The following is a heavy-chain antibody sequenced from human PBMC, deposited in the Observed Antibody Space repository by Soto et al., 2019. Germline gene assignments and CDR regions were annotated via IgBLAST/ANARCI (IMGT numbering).Heavy chain of an antibody. J-gene: IGHJ4*02. V-gene: IGHV3-64*01. CDR3: ARGLVRGVFDY. CDR1: GFTFSSYA. Sequence: EVQLVESGGGLVQPGGSLRLSCAASGFTFSSYAMHWVRQAPGKGLEYVSTISSNGGSTYYANSVKGRFTISRDNSKKTLYLQMGSLRAEGMAVYSCARGLVRGVFDYWGQGTLVTVSS. D-gene: IGHD3-10*01. CDR2: ISSNGGST.